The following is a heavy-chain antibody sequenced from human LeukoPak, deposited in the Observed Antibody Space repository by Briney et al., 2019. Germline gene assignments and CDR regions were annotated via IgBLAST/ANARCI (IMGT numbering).Heavy chain of an antibody. J-gene: IGHJ4*02. Sequence: PGWSLRLSCAASGVTFSNYDMTWVRQAPGKGLEWGSSISATTIYRFSAGSVRGRFTISRDNVENSLYLQMNDLRREDTAVYYCARIGLGRDAYNSFDYWGQGTLVIVSS. CDR3: ARIGLGRDAYNSFDY. CDR2: ISATTIYR. V-gene: IGHV3-21*01. CDR1: GVTFSNYD. D-gene: IGHD5-24*01.